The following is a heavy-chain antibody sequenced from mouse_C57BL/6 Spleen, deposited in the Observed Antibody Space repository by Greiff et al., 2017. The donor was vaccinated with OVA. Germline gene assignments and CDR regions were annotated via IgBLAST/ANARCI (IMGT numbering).Heavy chain of an antibody. CDR1: GYTFTDYE. CDR3: TRGGYSNYGYFDV. CDR2: IDPETGGT. D-gene: IGHD2-5*01. J-gene: IGHJ1*03. V-gene: IGHV1-15*01. Sequence: QVQLQQSGAELVRPGASVTLSCKASGYTFTDYEMHWVKQTPVHGLEWIGAIDPETGGTAYNQKFKGKAILTADKSSSTAYMELRSLTSEDSAVYYCTRGGYSNYGYFDVWGTGTTVTVSS.